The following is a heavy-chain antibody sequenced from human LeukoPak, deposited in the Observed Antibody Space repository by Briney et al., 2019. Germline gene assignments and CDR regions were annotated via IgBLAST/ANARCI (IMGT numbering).Heavy chain of an antibody. CDR3: ASRYCSGGSCYPFDY. D-gene: IGHD2-15*01. Sequence: SETLSLICTVSGGSISSSSYYWGWIRQPPGKGLEWIGSIYYSGSTYYNPSLKSRVTISVDTSKNQFSLKLSSVTAADTAVYYCASRYCSGGSCYPFDYWGQGTLVTVSS. J-gene: IGHJ4*02. CDR1: GGSISSSSYY. CDR2: IYYSGST. V-gene: IGHV4-39*01.